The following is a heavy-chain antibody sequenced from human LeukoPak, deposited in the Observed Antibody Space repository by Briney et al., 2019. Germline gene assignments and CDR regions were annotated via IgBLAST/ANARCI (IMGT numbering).Heavy chain of an antibody. J-gene: IGHJ4*02. CDR2: IYYSGST. Sequence: SSETLSLTCTVSGGSISSYYWSWIRQPPGKGLEWIGFIYYSGSTNYNPSLKSRVTISVDASKNHFSLKLISVTAADTAVYYCARVKDVATVGYCFDSWGQGTLVTVSS. V-gene: IGHV4-59*01. D-gene: IGHD6-13*01. CDR1: GGSISSYY. CDR3: ARVKDVATVGYCFDS.